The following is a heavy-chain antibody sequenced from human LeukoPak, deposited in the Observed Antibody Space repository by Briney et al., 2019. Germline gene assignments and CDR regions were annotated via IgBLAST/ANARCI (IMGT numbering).Heavy chain of an antibody. V-gene: IGHV1-69*04. CDR3: ARGAPAAGFDY. D-gene: IGHD6-13*01. J-gene: IGHJ4*02. Sequence: ASVKVSCKASGYTFTGYYMHWVRQAPGQGLEWMGRIIPILGIANYAQKFQGRVTITADKSTSTAYMELSSLRSEDTAVYYCARGAPAAGFDYWGQGTLVTVSS. CDR1: GYTFTGYY. CDR2: IIPILGIA.